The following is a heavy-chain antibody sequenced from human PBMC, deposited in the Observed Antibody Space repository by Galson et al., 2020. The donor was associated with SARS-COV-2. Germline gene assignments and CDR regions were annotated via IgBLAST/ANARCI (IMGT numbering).Heavy chain of an antibody. CDR2: VYPSGTT. CDR1: GYSVSTTNY. CDR3: ARQGVNMIVLVSVPGWYFDL. D-gene: IGHD3-22*01. V-gene: IGHV4-38-2*02. J-gene: IGHJ2*01. Sequence: SETLSLTCTVSGYSVSTTNYWGRVRQPPGRGLEWIGSVYPSGTTYYHPSLKSRVTISVDTSKNQFSLRLDPLTAADTALYYCARQGVNMIVLVSVPGWYFDLWGRGTLVTVSS.